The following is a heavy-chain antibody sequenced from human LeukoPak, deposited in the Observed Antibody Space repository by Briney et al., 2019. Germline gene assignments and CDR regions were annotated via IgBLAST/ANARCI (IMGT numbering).Heavy chain of an antibody. D-gene: IGHD1-26*01. J-gene: IGHJ4*02. V-gene: IGHV3-30*02. CDR1: GFTFSSYG. CDR2: IRFDGSNK. Sequence: GGSLRLSCAASGFTFSSYGMHWVRQAPGKGLEWVAFIRFDGSNKDYADSVKGRFTISRDNSKNTLYLQMNSLRAEDTAVYYCAKDRVVGAPISGENDYWGQGTLVTASS. CDR3: AKDRVVGAPISGENDY.